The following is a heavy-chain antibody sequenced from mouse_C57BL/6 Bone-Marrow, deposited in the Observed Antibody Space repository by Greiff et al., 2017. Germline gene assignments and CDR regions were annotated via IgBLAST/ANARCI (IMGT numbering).Heavy chain of an antibody. Sequence: QVQLQQSGAELARPGASVKLSCKASGYTFTSYGISWVKQRTGQGLEWIGEIYPRSGNTYYNEKFKGKATLTVDTSSSTAYMQLSSLTSEDSAVYYCARSPYYYGSSWYFDVWGTGTTVTVSS. J-gene: IGHJ1*03. CDR2: IYPRSGNT. V-gene: IGHV1-81*01. CDR1: GYTFTSYG. CDR3: ARSPYYYGSSWYFDV. D-gene: IGHD1-1*01.